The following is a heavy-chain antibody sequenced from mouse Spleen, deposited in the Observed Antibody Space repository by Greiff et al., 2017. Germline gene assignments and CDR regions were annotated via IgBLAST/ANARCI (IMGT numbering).Heavy chain of an antibody. J-gene: IGHJ1*01. V-gene: IGHV3-8*02. D-gene: IGHD1-1*01. Sequence: VQLKESGPSLVKPSQTLSLTCSVTGDSITSGYWNWIRKFPGNKLEYMGYISYSGSTYYNPSLKSRISITRDTSKNQYYLQLNSVTTEDTATYYCARWYYGSINWYFDVWGAGTTVTVSS. CDR3: ARWYYGSINWYFDV. CDR2: ISYSGST. CDR1: GDSITSGY.